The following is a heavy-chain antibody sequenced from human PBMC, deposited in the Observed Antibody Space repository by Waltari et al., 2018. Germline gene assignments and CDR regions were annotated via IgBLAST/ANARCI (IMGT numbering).Heavy chain of an antibody. CDR1: GGSFSGYY. J-gene: IGHJ4*02. CDR2: INHRGST. CDR3: AREQLGRGHFDY. V-gene: IGHV4-34*01. Sequence: QVQLQQWGAGLLKPSETLSLTCAVYGGSFSGYYWSWIRQPPGKGLEWIGEINHRGSTNYHPALKSRVTISVDTSKNQFSLKLSSVTAADTAVYYCAREQLGRGHFDYWGQGTLVTVSS. D-gene: IGHD6-6*01.